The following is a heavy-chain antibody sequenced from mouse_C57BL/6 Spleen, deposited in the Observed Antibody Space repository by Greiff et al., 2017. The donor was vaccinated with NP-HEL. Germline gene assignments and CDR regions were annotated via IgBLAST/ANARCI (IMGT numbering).Heavy chain of an antibody. Sequence: QVQLKESGPGLVQPSQSLSITCTVSGFSLTSYGVHWVRQSPGKGLEWLGVIWSGGSTDYNAAFISRLSISKDNSKSQVFFKMNSLQADDTAIYYCARRDGYYLYYAMDYWGQGTSVTVSS. J-gene: IGHJ4*01. D-gene: IGHD2-3*01. CDR2: IWSGGST. CDR1: GFSLTSYG. CDR3: ARRDGYYLYYAMDY. V-gene: IGHV2-2*01.